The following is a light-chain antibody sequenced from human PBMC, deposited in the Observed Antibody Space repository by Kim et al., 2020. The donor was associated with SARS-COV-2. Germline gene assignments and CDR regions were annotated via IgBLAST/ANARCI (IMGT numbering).Light chain of an antibody. CDR2: WAS. Sequence: LGESASINCKSSQSVLYSSNNKNYLAWYQHKPGQPPKLLIYWASTRESGVPDRFSGSVSGTEFTLTISSLQAEDVAVYYCQHWWAFGQGTKVDIK. CDR3: QHWWA. CDR1: QSVLYSSNNKNY. J-gene: IGKJ1*01. V-gene: IGKV4-1*01.